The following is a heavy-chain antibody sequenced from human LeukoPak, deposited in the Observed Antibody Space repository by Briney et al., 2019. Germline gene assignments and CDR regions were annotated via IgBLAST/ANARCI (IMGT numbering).Heavy chain of an antibody. CDR2: LSSTSFHI. V-gene: IGHV3-21*01. CDR1: GFTFSTYS. D-gene: IGHD2-2*01. J-gene: IGHJ6*02. Sequence: KTGGSLRLSCAASGFTFSTYSMNWVRQAPGKGLEWVSSLSSTSFHIFYADSVKGRFTISRDNSKNSLFLLMNSLRAEDTAVYYCARDGVPLTIVVVPAAMIRGNYGMDVWGQGTTVTVSS. CDR3: ARDGVPLTIVVVPAAMIRGNYGMDV.